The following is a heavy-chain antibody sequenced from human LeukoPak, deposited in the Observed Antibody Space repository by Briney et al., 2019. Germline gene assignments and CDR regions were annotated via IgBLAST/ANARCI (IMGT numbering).Heavy chain of an antibody. J-gene: IGHJ5*02. CDR2: IRPNSGDT. CDR1: GYTFTDNF. D-gene: IGHD3-10*01. Sequence: ASVEVSCKASGYTFTDNFIHWVRQAPGQGLEWMGWIRPNSGDTRYAEKFQGRVTMTRDSSISTAYMELSSLRSEDTAVYYCARKGVYGYNWFDPWGQGTLVTVSS. V-gene: IGHV1-2*02. CDR3: ARKGVYGYNWFDP.